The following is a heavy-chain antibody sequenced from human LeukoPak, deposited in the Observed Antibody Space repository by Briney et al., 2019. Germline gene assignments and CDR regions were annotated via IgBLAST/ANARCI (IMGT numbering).Heavy chain of an antibody. V-gene: IGHV3-30-3*01. CDR1: GFTFSSYA. CDR3: ARDWYSSSPFDY. D-gene: IGHD6-6*01. J-gene: IGHJ4*02. Sequence: GGSLRLSCAASGFTFSSYAMHWVRQAPGKGLEWVAVISYDGSNKYYADSVKGRFTISRDNSKNTLYLQMNSLRAEDTAVYYCARDWYSSSPFDYWGQGTLVTDSS. CDR2: ISYDGSNK.